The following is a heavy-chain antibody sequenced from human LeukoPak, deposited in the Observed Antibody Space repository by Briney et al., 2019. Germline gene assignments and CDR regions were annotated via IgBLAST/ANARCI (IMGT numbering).Heavy chain of an antibody. J-gene: IGHJ4*02. CDR3: ARAYYSNYGDY. CDR1: GFTFSSYS. D-gene: IGHD4-11*01. CDR2: ISSSSSTI. Sequence: GGSLRLSCAASGFTFSSYSMNWVRQAPGKGLEWVSYISSSSSTIYYADSVKGRFTISRDNAKNSLYLQMNSLRAEGTAVYYCARAYYSNYGDYWGQGTLVTVSS. V-gene: IGHV3-48*01.